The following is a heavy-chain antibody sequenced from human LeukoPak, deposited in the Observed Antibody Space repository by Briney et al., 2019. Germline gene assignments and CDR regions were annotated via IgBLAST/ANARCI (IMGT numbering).Heavy chain of an antibody. D-gene: IGHD3-22*01. Sequence: PSETLSLTCAVYGGSFSGYYWSWIRQPPGKGLEWIGEINHSGSTNYNPSLKSRVTISVDTSKNQFSLRLSSVTAADTAVYYCAREGRIVVVNFAFDIWGQGTMVTVSS. V-gene: IGHV4-34*01. CDR3: AREGRIVVVNFAFDI. J-gene: IGHJ3*02. CDR1: GGSFSGYY. CDR2: INHSGST.